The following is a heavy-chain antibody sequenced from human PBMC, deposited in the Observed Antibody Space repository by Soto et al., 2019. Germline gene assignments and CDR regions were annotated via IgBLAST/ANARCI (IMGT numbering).Heavy chain of an antibody. Sequence: XGTLSLTCTVSGCTISSYYWSWIRQPPGKGLEWIGYIYDSGSANYNTSLKSRVNISVDMSNNQFSLKLSSVSAADTAVYYCARDNDFWSQGTLVTVSS. J-gene: IGHJ4*02. CDR2: IYDSGSA. CDR3: ARDNDF. V-gene: IGHV4-59*01. D-gene: IGHD3-3*01. CDR1: GCTISSYY.